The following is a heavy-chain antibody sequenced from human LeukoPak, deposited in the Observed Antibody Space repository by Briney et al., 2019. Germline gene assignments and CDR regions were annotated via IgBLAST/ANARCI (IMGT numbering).Heavy chain of an antibody. CDR1: GFTISSYS. V-gene: IGHV3-21*01. J-gene: IGHJ5*02. Sequence: GGSLRLSCAASGFTISSYSMNWVRQAPGKGLEWVSSISSSSSYIYYADSVKGRFTISRDNAKNSLYLQMNSLRAEDTAVYYCARVLGDYARWFDPWGQGTLVTVSS. D-gene: IGHD4-17*01. CDR2: ISSSSSYI. CDR3: ARVLGDYARWFDP.